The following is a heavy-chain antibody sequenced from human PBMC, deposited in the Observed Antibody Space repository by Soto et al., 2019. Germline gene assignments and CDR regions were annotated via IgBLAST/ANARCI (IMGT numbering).Heavy chain of an antibody. V-gene: IGHV3-23*01. J-gene: IGHJ4*02. CDR2: ISGSGGST. Sequence: VQLLESGGGLVQPGGSLRLSCAASGFTFYNYDMNWVRQAPGKGLEWVSGISGSGGSTSYADSVNGRFTISKHNSKNTVYLQMSRLRAEDTDVYYCAKGMYDYGDYFDSWGRGTLVTVSS. CDR3: AKGMYDYGDYFDS. D-gene: IGHD4-17*01. CDR1: GFTFYNYD.